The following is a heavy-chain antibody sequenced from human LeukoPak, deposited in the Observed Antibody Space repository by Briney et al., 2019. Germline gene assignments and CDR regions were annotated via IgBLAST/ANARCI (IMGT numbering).Heavy chain of an antibody. CDR2: INPNSGGT. CDR3: AIDYDFWSGYQYYFDY. J-gene: IGHJ4*02. V-gene: IGHV1-2*02. D-gene: IGHD3-3*01. Sequence: ASVKVSCKASGYTFTGYYMHWVRQAPGQGLEWMGWINPNSGGTNYAQKFQGRATMTRDTSISTAYMELSRLRSDDTAVYYCAIDYDFWSGYQYYFDYWGQGTLVTVSS. CDR1: GYTFTGYY.